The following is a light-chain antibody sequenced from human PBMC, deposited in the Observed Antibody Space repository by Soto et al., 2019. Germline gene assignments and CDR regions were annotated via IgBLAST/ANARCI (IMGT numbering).Light chain of an antibody. Sequence: DIVMTQFPDSLAVSLGERANIYCKSSQNLLYGPNNKNYLDWFQRKPGQPPKLLIYWASTRESGVPDRFSGSGSGTNITLTINSLQTEDVAVYYCQQYYDYPWTFGQGTTVEIK. CDR3: QQYYDYPWT. V-gene: IGKV4-1*01. CDR2: WAS. J-gene: IGKJ1*01. CDR1: QNLLYGPNNKNY.